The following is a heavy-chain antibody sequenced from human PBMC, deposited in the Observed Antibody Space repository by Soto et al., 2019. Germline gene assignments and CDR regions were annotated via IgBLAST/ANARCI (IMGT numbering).Heavy chain of an antibody. J-gene: IGHJ6*02. CDR3: ARGRAARLDGMDV. CDR2: IYYSGST. D-gene: IGHD6-6*01. V-gene: IGHV4-59*01. CDR1: GGSISSYY. Sequence: PSETLSLTCTVSGGSISSYYWSWIRQPPGKGLKWIGYIYYSGSTNYNPSLKSRVTISVDTSKNQFSLKLSSVTAADTAVYYCARGRAARLDGMDVWGQGTTVTV.